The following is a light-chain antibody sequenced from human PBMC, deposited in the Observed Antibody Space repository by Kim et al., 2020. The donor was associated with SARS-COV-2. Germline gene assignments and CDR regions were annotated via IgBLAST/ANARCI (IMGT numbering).Light chain of an antibody. V-gene: IGKV3-20*01. Sequence: EIELTQSPGTLSLSPGERATLSCRASQTLSPNYLAWYQHKPGKAPRLLIYSTSNRATGIPDRFIGSGSGTDFTLTIARLEPDDFAVYYCQQYDTSPKTFGQGTKVDIK. CDR1: QTLSPNY. J-gene: IGKJ1*01. CDR2: STS. CDR3: QQYDTSPKT.